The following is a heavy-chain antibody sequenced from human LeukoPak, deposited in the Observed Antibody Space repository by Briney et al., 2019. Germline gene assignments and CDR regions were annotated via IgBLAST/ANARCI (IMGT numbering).Heavy chain of an antibody. CDR1: AFIVGGYG. CDR2: ISRSGATT. J-gene: IGHJ6*02. Sequence: GGSLRLSCSGSAFIVGGYGMSWVRQPPGKGLQWVSGISRSGATTGYADSVKGRFTISRDNAKNFVYLQMDRLRAEDTAVYYCARNLTHPTGYYYYGMDVWGQGTTVTVSS. CDR3: ARNLTHPTGYYYYGMDV. V-gene: IGHV3-20*04.